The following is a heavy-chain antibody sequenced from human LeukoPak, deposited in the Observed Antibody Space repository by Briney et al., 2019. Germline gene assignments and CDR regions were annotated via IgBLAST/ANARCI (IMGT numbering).Heavy chain of an antibody. CDR2: IYYSGST. Sequence: SETLSLTCTVSGGSISTSNYYWGWIRQPPGKGLEWIGYIYYSGSTNYNPSLKSRVTISVDTSKNQFSLKLSSVTAADTAVYYCARAGMITFGGVIVLYNWFDPWGQGTLVTVSS. V-gene: IGHV4-61*05. J-gene: IGHJ5*02. D-gene: IGHD3-16*02. CDR1: GGSISTSNYY. CDR3: ARAGMITFGGVIVLYNWFDP.